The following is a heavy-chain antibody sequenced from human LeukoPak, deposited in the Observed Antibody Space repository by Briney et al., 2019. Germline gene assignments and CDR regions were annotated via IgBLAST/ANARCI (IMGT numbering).Heavy chain of an antibody. J-gene: IGHJ4*02. D-gene: IGHD6-19*01. V-gene: IGHV4-59*12. CDR1: GGSISSYY. CDR3: ARGGSSGWLVDY. CDR2: IYYSGST. Sequence: SETLSLTCTVSGGSISSYYWSWIRQPPGKGLEWIGYIYYSGSTNYNPSLKSRVTISVDTSKNQFSLKLSSVTAADTAVYYCARGGSSGWLVDYWGQGTLVTVSS.